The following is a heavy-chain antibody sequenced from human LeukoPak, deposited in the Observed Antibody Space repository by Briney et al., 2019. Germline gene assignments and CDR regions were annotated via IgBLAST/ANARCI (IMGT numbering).Heavy chain of an antibody. CDR1: GYTFTSYG. D-gene: IGHD3-3*01. CDR3: ARDAGPQGYDFWSGYYSWFDP. V-gene: IGHV1-18*01. CDR2: ISAYNGNT. J-gene: IGHJ5*02. Sequence: ASVKVSCKASGYTFTSYGISWVRQAPGQGLEWMGWISAYNGNTNYAQKVQGRVTMTTDTSTSTAYMELRSLRSDDTAVYYCARDAGPQGYDFWSGYYSWFDPRGQGTLVTVPS.